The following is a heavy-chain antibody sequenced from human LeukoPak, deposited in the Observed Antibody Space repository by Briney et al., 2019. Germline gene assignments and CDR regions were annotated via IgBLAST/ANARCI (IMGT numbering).Heavy chain of an antibody. Sequence: ASVKVSCKASGYTFTSNYMHWVRQAPGQGLEWMGVIAPSSGTTSYAQKFQGRVTITADKSTSTAYMELSSLRSEDTAVYYCARERGDYWGQGTLVTVSS. CDR1: GYTFTSNY. D-gene: IGHD3-10*01. J-gene: IGHJ4*02. V-gene: IGHV1-46*01. CDR3: ARERGDY. CDR2: IAPSSGTT.